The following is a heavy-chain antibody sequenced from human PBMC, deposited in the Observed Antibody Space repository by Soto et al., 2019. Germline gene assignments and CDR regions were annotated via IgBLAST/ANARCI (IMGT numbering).Heavy chain of an antibody. J-gene: IGHJ4*02. V-gene: IGHV4-31*03. CDR1: GGSNIRDGYY. Sequence: QVQLQESGPGLVKPSQTLSLTCTVSGGSNIRDGYYWSWIRQHPGKGLEWIAYISYSGSSYSNPSRKRRVTISADTSKNQFSLRLTSVTAADTAVYFCARATPAGSADFWGQGTLFTVSS. D-gene: IGHD2-2*01. CDR3: ARATPAGSADF. CDR2: ISYSGSS.